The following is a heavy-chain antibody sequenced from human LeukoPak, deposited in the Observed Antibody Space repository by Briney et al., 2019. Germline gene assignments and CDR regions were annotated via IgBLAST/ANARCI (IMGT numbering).Heavy chain of an antibody. CDR2: IYYSGST. D-gene: IGHD3-22*01. CDR3: ARIPRRYYYDSSGKINLMDV. Sequence: PSETLSLTCTVSGGSISSHYWSWIRQPPGKGLEWIGYIYYSGSTNYNPSLKSRVTISVDTSKNQFSLKLSSVTAADTAVYYCARIPRRYYYDSSGKINLMDVWGKGTTVTVSS. CDR1: GGSISSHY. V-gene: IGHV4-59*11. J-gene: IGHJ6*03.